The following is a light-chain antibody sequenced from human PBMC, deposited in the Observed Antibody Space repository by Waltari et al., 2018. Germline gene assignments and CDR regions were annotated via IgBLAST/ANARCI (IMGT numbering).Light chain of an antibody. V-gene: IGKV4-1*01. CDR1: HSVLYSSDNTNY. J-gene: IGKJ2*01. CDR3: QQYDSPRYT. Sequence: DFVMTQSPASLSVSLGERATIHCRSSHSVLYSSDNTNYLAWFKHKPGHPPKLLIYWASVRKSGVPDRFSGSGSEREFSLTSSSVQAEDVAVYYCQQYDSPRYTVGQGTKLEIK. CDR2: WAS.